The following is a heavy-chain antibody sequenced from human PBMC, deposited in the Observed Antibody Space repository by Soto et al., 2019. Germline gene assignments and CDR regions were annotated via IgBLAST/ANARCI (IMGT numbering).Heavy chain of an antibody. V-gene: IGHV1-2*02. Sequence: XSVKVSCGASGYTFTGYYMHWVRQAPVQGLEWMGWINPNSGGTNYSQKFQGRVTMTRDMSISTAYMELSRLRSDDTAVYYCARGPAIYCSGGSCYPIDYWGQGTLVTVS. CDR1: GYTFTGYY. D-gene: IGHD2-15*01. J-gene: IGHJ4*02. CDR3: ARGPAIYCSGGSCYPIDY. CDR2: INPNSGGT.